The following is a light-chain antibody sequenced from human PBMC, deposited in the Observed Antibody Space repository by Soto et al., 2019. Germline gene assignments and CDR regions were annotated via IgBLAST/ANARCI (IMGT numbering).Light chain of an antibody. V-gene: IGLV1-44*01. CDR2: SNN. CDR3: AAWDDSLSGSWV. Sequence: QSVLTQPPSASGTPGQRVTISCSGSSSNIGSNTVNWYQQLPGTAPKLLIYSNNQRPSGVPDRFSGSKSGTSASLAISGLQSEDEADYYCAAWDDSLSGSWVFVGGTKLTVL. CDR1: SSNIGSNT. J-gene: IGLJ3*02.